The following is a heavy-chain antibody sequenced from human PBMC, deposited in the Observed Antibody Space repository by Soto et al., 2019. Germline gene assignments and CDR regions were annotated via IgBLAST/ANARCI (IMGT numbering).Heavy chain of an antibody. CDR1: GFSLSTDW. CDR3: ARLWVSMVRGVTRHYNGMDV. CDR2: INSDGTTT. Sequence: GGSLRLSCAASGFSLSTDWMHWVRQAPGKGQEWVSFINSDGTTTTYADSVKGRFTISRDNAKNTVYLQLNSLRVEDTAVYYCARLWVSMVRGVTRHYNGMDVWDQGPTVTVSS. V-gene: IGHV3-74*01. D-gene: IGHD3-10*01. J-gene: IGHJ6*02.